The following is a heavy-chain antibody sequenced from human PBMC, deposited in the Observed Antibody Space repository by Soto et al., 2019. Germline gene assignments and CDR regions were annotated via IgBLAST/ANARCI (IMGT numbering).Heavy chain of an antibody. J-gene: IGHJ4*02. Sequence: QVQLQESGPEVVKPSETLSLSCSVSGGSITTVGHYWTWIRQPPGKGLEWIGSIYHTGSTYYSKSLRSRLTISIDTSQNQFSLRLNSVTAADTAVYYCARATGALRSRKCDYWGQGRLVTVSS. CDR3: ARATGALRSRKCDY. CDR2: IYHTGST. CDR1: GGSITTVGHY. D-gene: IGHD7-27*01. V-gene: IGHV4-31*03.